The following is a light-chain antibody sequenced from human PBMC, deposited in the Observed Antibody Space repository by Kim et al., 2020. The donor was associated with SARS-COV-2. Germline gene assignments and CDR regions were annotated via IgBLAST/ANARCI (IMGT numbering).Light chain of an antibody. V-gene: IGKV1-5*01. Sequence: ASVGDRVTITCRASQSISSWLAWYQQKPGKAPKLLIYAASSLESGVPSRFSGSGSGTEFTLTISSLQPDDFATYYCQQDNSFSLTFGGGTKVDIK. J-gene: IGKJ4*01. CDR2: AAS. CDR1: QSISSW. CDR3: QQDNSFSLT.